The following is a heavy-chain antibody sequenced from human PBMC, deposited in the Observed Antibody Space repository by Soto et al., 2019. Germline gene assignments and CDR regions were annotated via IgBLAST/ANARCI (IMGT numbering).Heavy chain of an antibody. D-gene: IGHD4-4*01. V-gene: IGHV3-23*01. CDR3: AKSYSNYGGYYYYYMDV. J-gene: IGHJ6*03. CDR2: ISGSGVST. CDR1: GFTFSRYA. Sequence: GGSLRLSCAASGFTFSRYAMSWVRQAPGKGLEWVSAISGSGVSTYYADSVKGRVTISRDNSKNTLYLQMNSLRAEDTAVYYCAKSYSNYGGYYYYYMDVWGKGTTVTVSS.